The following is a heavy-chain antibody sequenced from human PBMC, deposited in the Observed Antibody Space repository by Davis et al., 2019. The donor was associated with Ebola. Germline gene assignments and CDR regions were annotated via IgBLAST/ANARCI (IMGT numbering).Heavy chain of an antibody. J-gene: IGHJ5*02. V-gene: IGHV1-8*01. Sequence: ASVTVSCKASGCTFTSYDINWVRQATGQRLEGMGWMNPNSGNTGYAQKFQGRVTMTRNTSMSTAYTELSSLRSEETAVDYCARGGGESARTDNSFDPWGQGTLVTVSS. CDR3: ARGGGESARTDNSFDP. CDR1: GCTFTSYD. D-gene: IGHD3-10*01. CDR2: MNPNSGNT.